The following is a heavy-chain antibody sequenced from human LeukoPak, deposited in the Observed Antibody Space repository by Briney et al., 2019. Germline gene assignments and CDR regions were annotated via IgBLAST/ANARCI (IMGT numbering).Heavy chain of an antibody. CDR3: ARSDCTNGVCYTGGYGY. CDR1: GGSISSYY. J-gene: IGHJ4*02. Sequence: SETLSLTCTVSGGSISSYYWSWIRQPPGKGLEWIGNIYYSGSTNYNPSLKSRVTISVDTSKNQFSLKLSSVTAADTAVYYCARSDCTNGVCYTGGYGYWGQGTLVTVSS. D-gene: IGHD2-8*01. CDR2: IYYSGST. V-gene: IGHV4-59*01.